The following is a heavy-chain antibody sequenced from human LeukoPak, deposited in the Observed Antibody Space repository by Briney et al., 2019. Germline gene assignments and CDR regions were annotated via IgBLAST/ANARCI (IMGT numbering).Heavy chain of an antibody. CDR3: TRGTGSYDY. Sequence: GGSLRLSCTASGFTFSSYAMHWVRQAPGKGLEWVSSITSSSTYIYYADSVKGRFTISRDNAKNSLYLHMNSLRAEDTAVYYCTRGTGSYDYWGQGTRVTVSS. V-gene: IGHV3-21*01. CDR1: GFTFSSYA. J-gene: IGHJ4*02. D-gene: IGHD1-26*01. CDR2: ITSSSTYI.